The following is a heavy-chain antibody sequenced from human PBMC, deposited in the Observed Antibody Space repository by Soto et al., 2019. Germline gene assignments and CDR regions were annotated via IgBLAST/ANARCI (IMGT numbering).Heavy chain of an antibody. Sequence: PSETLSLTCAVYGWSFSGYYWSWIRQPPGKGLEWIGEINHSGTTNYNPSLKSRVTMSVDTTKNQFSLKLNFVTAADTAVFYCARGMAVAGHYFDSWSQGTPVTVSS. J-gene: IGHJ4*02. D-gene: IGHD6-19*01. CDR3: ARGMAVAGHYFDS. CDR2: INHSGTT. CDR1: GWSFSGYY. V-gene: IGHV4-34*01.